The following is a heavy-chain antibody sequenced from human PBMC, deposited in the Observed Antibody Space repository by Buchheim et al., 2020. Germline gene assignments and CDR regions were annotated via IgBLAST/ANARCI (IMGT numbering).Heavy chain of an antibody. CDR2: ISGSGDST. J-gene: IGHJ4*02. Sequence: EVQLVESGGGVVQPGRSLRLSCAASGFTFSSYGMHWVRQAPGMGLEWLSSISGSGDSTYYADAVKGRFTISRDNSKNTLSLQMNSLRAEDTAVYYCAKDTDSSSWYFFDSWGQGTL. CDR1: GFTFSSYG. D-gene: IGHD6-13*01. CDR3: AKDTDSSSWYFFDS. V-gene: IGHV3-23*04.